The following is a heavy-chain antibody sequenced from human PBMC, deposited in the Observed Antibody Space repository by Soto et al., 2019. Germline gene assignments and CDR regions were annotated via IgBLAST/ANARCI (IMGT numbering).Heavy chain of an antibody. V-gene: IGHV1-2*04. CDR3: ARDRGYCSGGSCYYFDY. D-gene: IGHD2-15*01. CDR1: GYTFTGYY. Sequence: ASVKVSCKASGYTFTGYYMHWVRQAPGQGLEWMGWINPNSGGTNYAQKFQGWVTMTRDTSISTAYMELSRLRSDDTAVYYCARDRGYCSGGSCYYFDYWGQGTLVTVSS. CDR2: INPNSGGT. J-gene: IGHJ4*02.